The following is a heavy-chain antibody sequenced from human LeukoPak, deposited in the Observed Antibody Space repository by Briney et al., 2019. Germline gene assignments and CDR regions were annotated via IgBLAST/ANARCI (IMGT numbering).Heavy chain of an antibody. CDR1: GYRFTSYW. Sequence: GESLKISFKGSGYRFTSYWIGWVRQMPGKGLERMGIIYPGDSDTRYSPSFQGQVAISADKSISTAYLQWSSLKASDTAMYYCARAAGSYDSSGYHDAFDIWGQGTMVTVSS. V-gene: IGHV5-51*01. CDR3: ARAAGSYDSSGYHDAFDI. J-gene: IGHJ3*02. D-gene: IGHD3-22*01. CDR2: IYPGDSDT.